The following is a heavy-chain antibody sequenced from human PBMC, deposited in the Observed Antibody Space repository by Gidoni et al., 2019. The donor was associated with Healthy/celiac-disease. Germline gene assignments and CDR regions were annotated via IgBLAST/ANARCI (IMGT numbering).Heavy chain of an antibody. CDR1: GGSISSGGYS. CDR2: IYHSGST. V-gene: IGHV4-30-2*01. J-gene: IGHJ5*02. CDR3: ARENLGDYGGNWFDP. Sequence: QLQLQESGSGLVKPSQTLSLTCAVSGGSISSGGYSWSWIRQPPGKGLEWIGYIYHSGSTYYNPSLKSRVTISVDRSKNQFSLKLSSVTAADTAVYYCARENLGDYGGNWFDPWGQGTLVTVSS. D-gene: IGHD4-17*01.